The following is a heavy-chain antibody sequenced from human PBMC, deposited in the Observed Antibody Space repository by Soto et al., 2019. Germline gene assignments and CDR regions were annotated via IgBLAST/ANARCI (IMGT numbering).Heavy chain of an antibody. V-gene: IGHV4-31*03. CDR2: IYYSGST. J-gene: IGHJ6*02. Sequence: SETLSLTCTVSGFSISSGGYYWSWIRQHPGKGLEWIGYIYYSGSTYYNPSLKSRVTISVDTSKNQFSLKLSSVTAADTAVYYCARDSRGYYYGSGSPLYGMDVWGQGTTVTVSS. CDR3: ARDSRGYYYGSGSPLYGMDV. D-gene: IGHD3-10*01. CDR1: GFSISSGGYY.